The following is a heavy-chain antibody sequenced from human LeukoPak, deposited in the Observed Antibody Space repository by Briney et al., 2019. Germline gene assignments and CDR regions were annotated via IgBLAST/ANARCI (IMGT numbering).Heavy chain of an antibody. CDR1: GGSFSGYY. J-gene: IGHJ3*02. CDR3: ARFGSYSAFDI. CDR2: IYTSGST. Sequence: PSETLSLTCAVYGGSFSGYYWSWIRQPAGKGLEWIGRIYTSGSTNYNPSLKSRVTMSVDTSKNQFSLKLSSVTAADTAVYYCARFGSYSAFDIWGQGTMVTVSS. D-gene: IGHD1-26*01. V-gene: IGHV4-59*10.